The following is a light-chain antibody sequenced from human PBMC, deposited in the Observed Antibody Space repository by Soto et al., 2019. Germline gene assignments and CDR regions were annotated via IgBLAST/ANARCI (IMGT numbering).Light chain of an antibody. CDR3: QSYDNRLSAVV. Sequence: QSVLTQPSSVSGAPGQRVTISCTGSSSNIGSHFDVHWYQQLPGTAPKLLIYENTNRPSGVPDRFSGSKSGTSASLAITGLQAEDEAYYYCQSYDNRLSAVVFGGGTKLTV. CDR1: SSNIGSHFD. J-gene: IGLJ2*01. V-gene: IGLV1-40*01. CDR2: ENT.